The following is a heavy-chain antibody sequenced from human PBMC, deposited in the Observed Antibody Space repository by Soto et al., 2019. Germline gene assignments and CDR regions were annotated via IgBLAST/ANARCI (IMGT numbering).Heavy chain of an antibody. CDR1: GYTFTSYD. J-gene: IGHJ6*02. V-gene: IGHV1-8*01. CDR3: ARAESSSGGYYYYGMDV. D-gene: IGHD6-6*01. Sequence: ASVKVSCKASGYTFTSYDINWVRQATGQGLEWMGGMNPNSGNTGYAQKFQGRVTMTTDESTSTAYMELSSLRSEDTAVYYCARAESSSGGYYYYGMDVWGQGTTVTVSS. CDR2: MNPNSGNT.